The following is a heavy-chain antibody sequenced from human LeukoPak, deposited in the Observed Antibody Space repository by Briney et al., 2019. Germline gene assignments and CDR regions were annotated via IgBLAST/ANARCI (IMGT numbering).Heavy chain of an antibody. J-gene: IGHJ4*02. Sequence: GGSLRLSCAASGFTFSSYLMSWVRQAPGKGLEWVANIKQDGSEKYYVDSVKGRFTISRDNAKNSLYLQMNSLRAEDTAVYYCARDYYDSSGYYRYDYWGQGTLVTVSS. CDR3: ARDYYDSSGYYRYDY. CDR1: GFTFSSYL. CDR2: IKQDGSEK. V-gene: IGHV3-7*01. D-gene: IGHD3-22*01.